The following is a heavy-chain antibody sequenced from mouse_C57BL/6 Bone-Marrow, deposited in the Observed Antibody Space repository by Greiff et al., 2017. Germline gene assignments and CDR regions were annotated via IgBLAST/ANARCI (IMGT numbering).Heavy chain of an antibody. J-gene: IGHJ4*01. D-gene: IGHD2-3*01. CDR1: GYTFTSYW. CDR2: IHPNSGST. CDR3: ARGDGFSYAMDY. V-gene: IGHV1-64*01. Sequence: VKLQQPGAELVKPGASVKLSCKASGYTFTSYWMHWVKQRPGQGLEWIGMIHPNSGSTNYNEKFKSKATLTVDKSSSTAYMQLSSLTSEDSAVYYCARGDGFSYAMDYWGQGTSVTVSS.